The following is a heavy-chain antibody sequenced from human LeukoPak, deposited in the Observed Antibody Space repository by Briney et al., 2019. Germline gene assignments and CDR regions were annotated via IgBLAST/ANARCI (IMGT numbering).Heavy chain of an antibody. CDR3: ARGLDCYGAGHY. J-gene: IGHJ4*02. Sequence: PSETLSLTCAVYGGSFSGYYWSWIRQPPGKGLEWIGEINHSGSTNYNPSLKSRVAISVDTSKNQFSLKLSSVTAADTAVYYCARGLDCYGAGHYWGQGTLVTVSS. D-gene: IGHD2-21*01. CDR2: INHSGST. CDR1: GGSFSGYY. V-gene: IGHV4-34*01.